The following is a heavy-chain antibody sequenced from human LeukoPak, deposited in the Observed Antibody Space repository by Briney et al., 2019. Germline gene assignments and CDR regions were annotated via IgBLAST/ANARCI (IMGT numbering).Heavy chain of an antibody. CDR2: INTDGSST. Sequence: TGGSLRLSCAASGFTFSSYWMLWVRQTPGKGLVWVSRINTDGSSTSYADSVKGRFTISRDNAKNTLYLQMNSLRAEDTAVYYCARDPRRYYYGSGSYGYYYHYMDVWGKGTTVTVSS. J-gene: IGHJ6*03. V-gene: IGHV3-74*01. D-gene: IGHD3-10*01. CDR1: GFTFSSYW. CDR3: ARDPRRYYYGSGSYGYYYHYMDV.